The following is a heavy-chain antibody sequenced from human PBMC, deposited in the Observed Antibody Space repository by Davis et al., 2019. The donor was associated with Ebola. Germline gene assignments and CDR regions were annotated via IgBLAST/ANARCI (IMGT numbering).Heavy chain of an antibody. CDR2: IWYDGSNK. CDR3: TSGSYPFDY. J-gene: IGHJ4*02. D-gene: IGHD1-26*01. Sequence: GGSLRLSCAASGFTFSSYGMHWVRQAPGKGLEWVAVIWYDGSNKYYADSVKGRFTISRDNSKNTLYLQMNSLKTEDTAVYYCTSGSYPFDYWGQGTLVTVSS. CDR1: GFTFSSYG. V-gene: IGHV3-33*01.